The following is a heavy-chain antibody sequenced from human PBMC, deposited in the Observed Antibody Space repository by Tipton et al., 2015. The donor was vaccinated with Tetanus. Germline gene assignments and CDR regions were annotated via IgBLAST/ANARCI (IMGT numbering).Heavy chain of an antibody. CDR3: ARESYQSRGYYPWGY. D-gene: IGHD3-22*01. Sequence: QLVQSGAEMKKPGSSVKVSCKASGGTFTNYALSWVRQAPGQSLEWMGWINPANGDTRYLQKFQGRVTITRDTSASTAYMDLSSRGSEDTAVYYCARESYQSRGYYPWGYWGQGTLVTVSS. V-gene: IGHV1-3*01. J-gene: IGHJ4*02. CDR1: GGTFTNYA. CDR2: INPANGDT.